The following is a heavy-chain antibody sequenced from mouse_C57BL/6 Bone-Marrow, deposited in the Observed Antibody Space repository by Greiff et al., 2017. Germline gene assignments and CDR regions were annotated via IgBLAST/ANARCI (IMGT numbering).Heavy chain of an antibody. CDR2: IYPGSGST. J-gene: IGHJ4*01. CDR1: GYTFTSYW. Sequence: QVQLQQPGAELVKPGASVKMSCKASGYTFTSYWLTWVKQRPGHGLVWLGDIYPGSGSTNYNEKFKSKATLTVDTSSSTAYMQLSSLTSEASAVYYCARAVYYGREDYWGQGTSVTVSS. CDR3: ARAVYYGREDY. D-gene: IGHD1-1*01. V-gene: IGHV1-55*01.